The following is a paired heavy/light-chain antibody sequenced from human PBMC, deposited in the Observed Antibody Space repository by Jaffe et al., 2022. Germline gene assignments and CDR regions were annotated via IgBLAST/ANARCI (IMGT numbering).Light chain of an antibody. J-gene: IGLJ3*02. CDR3: QSYDSSLSGRGV. CDR1: SSNIGAGYD. Sequence: QSVLTQPPSVSGAPGQRVTISCTGSSSNIGAGYDVHWYQQLPGTAPKLLIYGNTNRPSGVPDRFSGSKSGTSASLAITGLQAEDEADYYCQSYDSSLSGRGVFGGGTKLTVL. CDR2: GNT. V-gene: IGLV1-40*01.
Heavy chain of an antibody. J-gene: IGHJ4*02. CDR2: INSAGSST. D-gene: IGHD3-10*01. V-gene: IGHV3-74*01. CDR3: ARGPLWFREYYFDY. Sequence: EVQLVESGGGLVQPGGSLRLSCAASGFTFSNFWMHWVRQAPGKGLVWVSRINSAGSSTSYADSVKGRFTISRDNAKNTLYLQMNSLRAEDTAVYYCARGPLWFREYYFDYWGQGTLVTVSS. CDR1: GFTFSNFW.